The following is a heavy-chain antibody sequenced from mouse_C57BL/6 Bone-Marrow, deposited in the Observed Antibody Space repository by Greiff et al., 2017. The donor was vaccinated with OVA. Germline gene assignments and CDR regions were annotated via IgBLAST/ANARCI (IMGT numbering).Heavy chain of an antibody. J-gene: IGHJ1*03. CDR1: GYTFTSYW. CDR3: ARGKGLWWGYFDV. CDR2: IDPNSGGT. Sequence: VQLQQPGAELVKPGASVKLSCKASGYTFTSYWMHWVKQRPGRGLEWIGRIDPNSGGTKYNEKFKSKATLTVDNPSSTAYMQLSSLTSEDAAVYYCARGKGLWWGYFDVWGTGTTVTVSS. V-gene: IGHV1-72*01. D-gene: IGHD1-1*02.